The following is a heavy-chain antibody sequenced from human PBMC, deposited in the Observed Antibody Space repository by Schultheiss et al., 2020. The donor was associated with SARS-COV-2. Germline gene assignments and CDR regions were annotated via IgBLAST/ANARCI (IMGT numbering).Heavy chain of an antibody. CDR1: GYTFTSYD. CDR3: ARVQYNWNPDRGYYYMDV. D-gene: IGHD1-1*01. V-gene: IGHV1-69*13. Sequence: SVKVSCKASGYTFTSYDINWVRQATGQGLEWMGGIIPIFGTANYAQKFQGRVTITADESTSTAYMELRSLRSDDTAVYYCARVQYNWNPDRGYYYMDVWGKGTTVTVSS. J-gene: IGHJ6*03. CDR2: IIPIFGTA.